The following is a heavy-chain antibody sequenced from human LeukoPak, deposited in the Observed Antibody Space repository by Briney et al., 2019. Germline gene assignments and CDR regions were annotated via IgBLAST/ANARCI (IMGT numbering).Heavy chain of an antibody. J-gene: IGHJ4*02. CDR2: IYSGGNT. V-gene: IGHV3-66*01. D-gene: IGHD5-24*01. Sequence: GGSLRLSCAASGFTVSSDYMSWVRQAPGKGLEWVSVIYSGGNTYYADSVKGRFTISRDNSKNTLFLQMNSLRAEDTAVYYCARSAVEMGTISSYWGQGTLVTVSS. CDR1: GFTVSSDY. CDR3: ARSAVEMGTISSY.